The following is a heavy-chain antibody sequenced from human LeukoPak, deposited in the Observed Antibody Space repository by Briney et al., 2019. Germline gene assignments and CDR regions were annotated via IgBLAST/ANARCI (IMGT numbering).Heavy chain of an antibody. J-gene: IGHJ4*02. CDR1: GGSISSYY. Sequence: PSETLSLTCTVSGGSISSYYWSWIRQTPGKGLEWIGSVYFKGDTYYNPSLKSRVTISIDTSKNQFSLKLNSVTAADTAVYYCARIWVHSSSCFDYWGQGTLVTVSS. CDR3: ARIWVHSSSCFDY. CDR2: VYFKGDT. D-gene: IGHD6-6*01. V-gene: IGHV4-59*08.